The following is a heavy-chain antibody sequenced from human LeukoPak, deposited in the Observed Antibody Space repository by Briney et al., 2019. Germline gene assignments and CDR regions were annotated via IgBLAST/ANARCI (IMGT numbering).Heavy chain of an antibody. D-gene: IGHD3-22*01. CDR2: IYYCGNT. J-gene: IGHJ3*02. CDR3: ARATITMAVGVPADAFDI. V-gene: IGHV4-30-4*08. Sequence: SETLSLTCTVSGGSISSADYYWSWIRQPPGKGLEWIGYIYYCGNTYYNPSLKSRVTISVDRSKNQFSLKQSSVTAADTAVYYCARATITMAVGVPADAFDIWGQGTMVTVSS. CDR1: GGSISSADYY.